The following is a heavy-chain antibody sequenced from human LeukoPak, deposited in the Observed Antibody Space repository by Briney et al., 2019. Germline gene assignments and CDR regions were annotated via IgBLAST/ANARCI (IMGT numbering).Heavy chain of an antibody. Sequence: PSETLSLPCTVSGGSISSYYWSWIRQPAGKGLEWIGRIYTSGSTNYNPSLKSRVTMSVDTTKNQFSLKLSSVTAADAAVYFCPRDDGVVVLAATRVYRTMNNWFDPWGQGTLVTVSS. D-gene: IGHD2-15*01. CDR2: IYTSGST. V-gene: IGHV4-4*07. CDR1: GGSISSYY. J-gene: IGHJ5*02. CDR3: PRDDGVVVLAATRVYRTMNNWFDP.